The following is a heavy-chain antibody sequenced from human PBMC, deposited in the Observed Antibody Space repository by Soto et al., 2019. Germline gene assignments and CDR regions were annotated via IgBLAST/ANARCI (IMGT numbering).Heavy chain of an antibody. CDR1: GYTFTSYA. D-gene: IGHD6-13*01. J-gene: IGHJ6*02. CDR3: AMGGIAAAGPVYYYYGMDV. CDR2: INAGNGNT. V-gene: IGHV1-3*01. Sequence: ASVKVSCKASGYTFTSYAMHWVRQAPGQRLEWMGWINAGNGNTKYSQKFQGRVTITRDTSASTAYMELSSLRSEDTAVYYCAMGGIAAAGPVYYYYGMDVWGQGTTVTVSS.